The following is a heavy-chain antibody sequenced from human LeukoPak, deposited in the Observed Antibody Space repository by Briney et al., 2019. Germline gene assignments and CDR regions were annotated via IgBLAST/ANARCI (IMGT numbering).Heavy chain of an antibody. V-gene: IGHV4-4*02. CDR2: IYHSGST. Sequence: SETLSLTCAVSGGSISSTNWWSWVRQPPGKGLEWIGEIYHSGSTNYNPSLKSRVTISVDTSKNQFSLKLTSVTAADTAVYYCARDSSYTTSWPFDYWGQGNLVTVSS. J-gene: IGHJ4*02. CDR3: ARDSSYTTSWPFDY. D-gene: IGHD6-13*01. CDR1: GGSISSTNW.